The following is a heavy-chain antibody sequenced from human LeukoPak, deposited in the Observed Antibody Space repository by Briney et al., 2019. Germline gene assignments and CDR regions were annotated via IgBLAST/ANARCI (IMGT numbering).Heavy chain of an antibody. CDR1: GYSISSGYY. J-gene: IGHJ6*03. CDR2: FYDSGNT. CDR3: ARRVGSRNRAFYYYMDV. Sequence: PSETLSLTCTVSGYSISSGYYWGWIRQPPGKGLEWIGSFYDSGNTYYNPSLKSRVTISVDTSKNQFSLKLSSVTAADTAVYYCARRVGSRNRAFYYYMDVWGKGTTVTISS. V-gene: IGHV4-38-2*02. D-gene: IGHD2-15*01.